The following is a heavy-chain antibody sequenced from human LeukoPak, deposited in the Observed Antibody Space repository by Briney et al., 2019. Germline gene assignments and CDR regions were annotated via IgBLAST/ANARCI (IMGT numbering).Heavy chain of an antibody. V-gene: IGHV1-69*05. J-gene: IGHJ4*02. CDR3: ARGTSIAVAGRLGY. Sequence: SVKVSCKASGGTFSSYAISWVRQAPGQGLEWMGGIIPIFGTANYAHKFQGRVTITTDESTSTAYMELSSLRSEDTAVYYCARGTSIAVAGRLGYWGQGTLVTVSS. D-gene: IGHD6-19*01. CDR1: GGTFSSYA. CDR2: IIPIFGTA.